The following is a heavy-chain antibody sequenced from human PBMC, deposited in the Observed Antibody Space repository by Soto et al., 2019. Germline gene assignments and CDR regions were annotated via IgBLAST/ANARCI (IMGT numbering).Heavy chain of an antibody. CDR2: LVPVFGTP. Sequence: QVQLVQSGAEVKQPGSSVKVSCKASGGVFSNYALTWVRQAPGQGPEWVGGLVPVFGTPNYAPKFQGRVTVTAHESTRTGYFELSTLTSADTAIYSCARVSHYHSTAYYFATWGQGTLVIVSS. J-gene: IGHJ5*02. CDR3: ARVSHYHSTAYYFAT. D-gene: IGHD3-9*01. V-gene: IGHV1-69*01. CDR1: GGVFSNYA.